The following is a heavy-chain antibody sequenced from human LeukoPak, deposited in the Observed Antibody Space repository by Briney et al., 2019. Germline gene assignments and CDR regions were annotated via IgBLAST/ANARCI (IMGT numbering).Heavy chain of an antibody. J-gene: IGHJ5*02. V-gene: IGHV1-24*01. CDR3: ATGYYYDSSNWFDP. D-gene: IGHD3-22*01. Sequence: GASMKVSCKVSGYTLTELSMHWVRQAPGKGREWMGGFDPEDGETIYAQKFQGRVTMTEDTSTDTAYMELSSLRSEDTAVYYCATGYYYDSSNWFDPWGQGTLVTVSS. CDR1: GYTLTELS. CDR2: FDPEDGET.